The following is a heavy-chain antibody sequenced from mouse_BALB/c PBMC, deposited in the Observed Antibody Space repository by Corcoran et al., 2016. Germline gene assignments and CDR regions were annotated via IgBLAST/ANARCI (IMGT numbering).Heavy chain of an antibody. J-gene: IGHJ2*01. CDR1: GNTFTNYG. CDR3: ARSEGYGSDY. D-gene: IGHD2-1*01. Sequence: QIQLVQSGPELKKPGETVKISCKDSGNTFTNYGMNWVKQAPGKGLKWMGWINTYTGEPTYADDFKGRFAFSLETSASTAYLQINNLKNEDMATYFCARSEGYGSDYWGQGTTLTVSS. CDR2: INTYTGEP. V-gene: IGHV9-1*02.